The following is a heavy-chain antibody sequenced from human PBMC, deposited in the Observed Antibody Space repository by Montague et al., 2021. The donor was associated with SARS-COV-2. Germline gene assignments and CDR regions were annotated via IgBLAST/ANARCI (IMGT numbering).Heavy chain of an antibody. D-gene: IGHD3-9*01. V-gene: IGHV3-33*01. CDR2: IWYDGSNK. CDR3: AREYVILTGYYFDY. CDR1: GFTFSSYG. J-gene: IGHJ4*02. Sequence: SLRLSCAASGFTFSSYGMHWVRQAPGKGLEWVAVIWYDGSNKYYADSVKGRFTISRDNSKNTLYLQMNSLRAEDTAVYYCAREYVILTGYYFDYWGQGTLVTVSS.